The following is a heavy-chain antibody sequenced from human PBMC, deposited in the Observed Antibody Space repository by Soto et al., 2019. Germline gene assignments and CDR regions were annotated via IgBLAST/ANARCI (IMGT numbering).Heavy chain of an antibody. V-gene: IGHV3-53*01. J-gene: IGHJ6*02. CDR3: ARDLSGSYYYYYYGMDV. Sequence: PGGSLRLSCAASGFTVSSNYMSWVRQAPGKGLEWVSVIYSGGSTYYADSVKGRFTISRDNSKNTLYLQMNSLRAEDTAVYYCARDLSGSYYYYYYGMDVWGQGTTVTVSS. D-gene: IGHD1-26*01. CDR2: IYSGGST. CDR1: GFTVSSNY.